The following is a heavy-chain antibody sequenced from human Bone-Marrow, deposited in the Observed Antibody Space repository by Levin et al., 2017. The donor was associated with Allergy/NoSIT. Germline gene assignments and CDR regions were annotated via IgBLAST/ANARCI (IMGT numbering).Heavy chain of an antibody. J-gene: IGHJ4*02. D-gene: IGHD3-10*01. CDR1: GFSFSTSGVS. V-gene: IGHV2-5*02. CDR2: IYWDDEK. CDR3: AQRSPMTRGGFDY. Sequence: SGPTLVKPPQTLTLTCTFSGFSFSTSGVSVGWIRQPPGKALEWLALIYWDDEKRYNTSLKSRLSITKDTSKNQVVLTLTNMDPVDTATYFCAQRSPMTRGGFDYWGQGALVPVSS.